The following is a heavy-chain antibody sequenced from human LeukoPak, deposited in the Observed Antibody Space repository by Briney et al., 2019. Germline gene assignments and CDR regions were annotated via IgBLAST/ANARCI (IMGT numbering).Heavy chain of an antibody. CDR1: GFSFSDYA. Sequence: GGSLRLSCAASGFSFSDYAMVWVRQAPREGVEGVSGISSGGHDATFYADSVKGRFTVSRDNSKNTLYLQMNFLRVEDTALYYCSKDGLSYDTSTHIYHGDHWGQGTLVTVSS. CDR3: SKDGLSYDTSTHIYHGDH. D-gene: IGHD3-22*01. CDR2: ISSGGHDAT. J-gene: IGHJ1*01. V-gene: IGHV3-23*01.